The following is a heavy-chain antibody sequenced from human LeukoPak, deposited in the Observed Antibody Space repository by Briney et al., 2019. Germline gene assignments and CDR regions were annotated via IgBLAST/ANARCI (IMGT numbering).Heavy chain of an antibody. J-gene: IGHJ4*02. CDR3: ARGGSGFYDSSAYYHGDFDK. Sequence: SETLSLTCTVSGGSLFSYYWSWIRQSPGKGLEWLGYIYYSGSTDYNASLNGRVTMSVDTSKNQFSLQLHSVTAAGTAVYYCARGGSGFYDSSAYYHGDFDKWGQGTLVTVSS. CDR1: GGSLFSYY. CDR2: IYYSGST. D-gene: IGHD3-22*01. V-gene: IGHV4-59*01.